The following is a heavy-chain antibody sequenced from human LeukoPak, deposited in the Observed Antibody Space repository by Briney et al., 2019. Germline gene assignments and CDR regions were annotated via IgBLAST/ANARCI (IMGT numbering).Heavy chain of an antibody. CDR3: AKLPQRGERVLLCHFDY. D-gene: IGHD3-10*01. CDR1: GFTFSSYS. V-gene: IGHV3-21*04. J-gene: IGHJ4*02. CDR2: ISSSSSYI. Sequence: GGSLRLSCAASGFTFSSYSMNWVRQAPGKGLEWVSSISSSSSYIYYADSMKGRFTISRDNAKNSLYLQMNSLRAEDTAVYYCAKLPQRGERVLLCHFDYWGQGTLVTVSS.